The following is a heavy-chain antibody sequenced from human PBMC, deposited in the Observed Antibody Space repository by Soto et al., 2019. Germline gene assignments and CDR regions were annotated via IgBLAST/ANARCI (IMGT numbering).Heavy chain of an antibody. J-gene: IGHJ4*02. V-gene: IGHV1-18*01. CDR2: INTSNDNK. Sequence: QVHLVQSGAEVKKPGASVKVYCKASGYTFTNYGISWVRQAPGDGLEWVGWINTSNDNKLYAQKLQGRLTLTTDTSTSTAYMDLTTLRSDDTAVYFCARDPGAASFDFWAQGTLVTVSS. CDR1: GYTFTNYG. CDR3: ARDPGAASFDF. D-gene: IGHD2-15*01.